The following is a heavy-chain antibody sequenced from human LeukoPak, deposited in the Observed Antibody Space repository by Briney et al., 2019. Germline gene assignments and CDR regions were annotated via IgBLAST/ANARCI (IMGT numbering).Heavy chain of an antibody. CDR2: ISSSGGNT. CDR3: ARDQGGATRIDY. Sequence: PGGSLRLSCTASGFTFSSYVTIWVRQAPGKGLEWVSAISSSGGNTNYADSVKGRFTISRDNAKKTLYLQMNSLRAEETAVYYCARDQGGATRIDYWGQGTLVTVSS. J-gene: IGHJ4*02. CDR1: GFTFSSYV. V-gene: IGHV3-23*01. D-gene: IGHD1-26*01.